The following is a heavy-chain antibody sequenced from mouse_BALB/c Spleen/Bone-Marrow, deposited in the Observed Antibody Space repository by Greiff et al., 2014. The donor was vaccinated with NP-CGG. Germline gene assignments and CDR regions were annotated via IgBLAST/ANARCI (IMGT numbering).Heavy chain of an antibody. CDR3: TRMYYNYYAMDY. CDR1: GYTFINYW. J-gene: IGHJ4*01. D-gene: IGHD1-3*01. Sequence: QVHVKQSGAELVRPGASVKVSCKASGYTFINYWINWVRQRPGQGLEWIGNIYPSDSYTNYNQKFKDKATLTVDKSSSTAYMQRSSPTSEDSAVYYCTRMYYNYYAMDYWGQGTSVTVSS. CDR2: IYPSDSYT. V-gene: IGHV1-69*02.